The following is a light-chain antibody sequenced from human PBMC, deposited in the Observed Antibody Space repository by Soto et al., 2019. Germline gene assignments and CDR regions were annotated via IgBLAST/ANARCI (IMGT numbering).Light chain of an antibody. V-gene: IGLV2-14*01. CDR2: DVS. CDR3: SSNTSSSTYV. J-gene: IGLJ1*01. Sequence: QSALTQPASVSGSPGQSIAISCTGTSSDVGGYNYVSWYQQHPGKAPKLMVYDVSNRPSGVSNRFSGSKSGNTASLTISGLQAEDEADYYCSSNTSSSTYVFGTGIKVTVL. CDR1: SSDVGGYNY.